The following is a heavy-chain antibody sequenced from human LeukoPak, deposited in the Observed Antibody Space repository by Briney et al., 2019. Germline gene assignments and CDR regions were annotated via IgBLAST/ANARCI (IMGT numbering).Heavy chain of an antibody. J-gene: IGHJ4*02. D-gene: IGHD5-24*01. Sequence: SETPSLTCTVSGGSISSGGYYWSWIRQPPGKGLEWIGYIYYSGSTNYNPSLKSRVTISVDTSKNQFSLKLSSVTAADTAVYYCARRGRGWLQIYYFDYWGQGTLVTVSS. CDR1: GGSISSGGYY. CDR2: IYYSGST. CDR3: ARRGRGWLQIYYFDY. V-gene: IGHV4-61*08.